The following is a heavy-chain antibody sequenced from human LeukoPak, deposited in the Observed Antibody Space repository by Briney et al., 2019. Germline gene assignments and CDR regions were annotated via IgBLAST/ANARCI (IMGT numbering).Heavy chain of an antibody. Sequence: PGGSLRLSCAAAALTPINAWMSWLRQAPGKGLEWVALIKPETDGGTPDYAAIVKGRFTISRDDSGDTLYLQMNSLKTEDTAVYYCVTQGSSRWFDYYYYMDVWGNGTTVTVSS. CDR3: VTQGSSRWFDYYYYMDV. CDR2: IKPETDGGTP. CDR1: ALTPINAW. V-gene: IGHV3-15*01. J-gene: IGHJ6*03. D-gene: IGHD6-13*01.